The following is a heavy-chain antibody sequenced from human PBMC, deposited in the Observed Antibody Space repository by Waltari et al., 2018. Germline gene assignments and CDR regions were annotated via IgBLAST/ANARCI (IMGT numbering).Heavy chain of an antibody. V-gene: IGHV3-21*01. CDR1: GFTFSSYS. CDR2: ISSSSSYI. D-gene: IGHD4-4*01. CDR3: ARDGTTVAWEN. J-gene: IGHJ4*02. Sequence: EVQLVESGGGLVKPGGSLRLSCAASGFTFSSYSMNWVRQAPGKGLEWVSSISSSSSYIYYADSVKGRFTISRDNAKNSLYLQMNSLRAEDTAVYHCARDGTTVAWENWGQGTLVTVSS.